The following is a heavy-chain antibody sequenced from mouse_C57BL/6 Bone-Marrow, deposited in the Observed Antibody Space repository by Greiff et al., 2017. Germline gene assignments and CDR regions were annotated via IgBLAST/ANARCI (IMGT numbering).Heavy chain of an antibody. CDR2: IYPGGGYT. CDR3: AREFDWDFDV. V-gene: IGHV1-63*01. CDR1: GYTFTNYW. Sequence: QVQLQQSGAELVRPGTSVKMSCKASGYTFTNYWIGWAKQRPGHGLEWIGDIYPGGGYTNYNEKFKGKATLTADKSSSTAYMQFSSLTSEDSAIYSWAREFDWDFDVWGTGTTVTVSS. J-gene: IGHJ1*03.